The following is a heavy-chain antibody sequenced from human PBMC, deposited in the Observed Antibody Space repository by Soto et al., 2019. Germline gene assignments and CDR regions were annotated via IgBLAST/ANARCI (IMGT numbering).Heavy chain of an antibody. J-gene: IGHJ3*02. V-gene: IGHV1-69*01. CDR3: ARGRYYDSSGFVDAFDI. D-gene: IGHD3-22*01. CDR2: IIPIFGTA. Sequence: QVQLVQSGAEVKKPGSSVKVSCKASGGTFSSYAISWVRQAPGQGLEWMGGIIPIFGTANYAQKFQGRVTITADESTSTAYMELSSLRSEDTAFYYCARGRYYDSSGFVDAFDIWGQGTMVTVSS. CDR1: GGTFSSYA.